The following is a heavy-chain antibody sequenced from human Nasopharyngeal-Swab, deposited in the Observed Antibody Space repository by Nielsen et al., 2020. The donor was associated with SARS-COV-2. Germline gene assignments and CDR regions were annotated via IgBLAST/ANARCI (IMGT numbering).Heavy chain of an antibody. J-gene: IGHJ4*02. Sequence: WIRQPPGKGLEWIGYFYYSGITNYNPSLKSRVTILIDTSKNQFSLKLNSVTAADMAVYYCAREVVRGLVDSWGQGTLVTVSS. V-gene: IGHV4-59*12. CDR3: AREVVRGLVDS. CDR2: FYYSGIT.